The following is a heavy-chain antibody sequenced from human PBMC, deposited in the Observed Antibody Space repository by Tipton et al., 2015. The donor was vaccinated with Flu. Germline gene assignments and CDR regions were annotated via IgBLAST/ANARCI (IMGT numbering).Heavy chain of an antibody. CDR3: ARGSGSGTYVIFDF. CDR1: GGSISSYY. J-gene: IGHJ4*02. V-gene: IGHV4-4*07. CDR2: IYSSGST. D-gene: IGHD3-10*01. Sequence: TLSLTCTVSGGSISSYYWSWIRQPAGKGLEWIGRIYSSGSTNYNPSLKSRVTMSVETSKNQFSLKLSSVTAADTAVYYCARGSGSGTYVIFDFWGQGTLATVSS.